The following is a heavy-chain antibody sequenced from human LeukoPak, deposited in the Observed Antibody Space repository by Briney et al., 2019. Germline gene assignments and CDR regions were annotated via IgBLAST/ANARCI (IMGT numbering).Heavy chain of an antibody. CDR1: GFTFSDYG. Sequence: GGSLRLSCAASGFTFSDYGMYWVRQAPGKGLEWVALIWYDGGKKYYTDSVRGRFTISRDNSKNTLYLQINSLRAEDTAVYYCVRYCNGGSCYRAAFDVWGPGTTVTVSS. CDR2: IWYDGGKK. J-gene: IGHJ3*01. CDR3: VRYCNGGSCYRAAFDV. D-gene: IGHD2-15*01. V-gene: IGHV3-33*01.